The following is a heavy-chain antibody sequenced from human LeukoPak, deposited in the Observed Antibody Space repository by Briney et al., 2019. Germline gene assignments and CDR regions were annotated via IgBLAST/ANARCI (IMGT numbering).Heavy chain of an antibody. D-gene: IGHD2-21*02. CDR2: ILYDGSNK. Sequence: PGGSLRLSCAASGFIFNIYGMHWVRQAPGKGLEWVAVILYDGSNKNYADSVKGRFTISRDNSKNTVYLQMNSMRVEETAVYYCAKDWALYCGGDCYFNYWGQGTLVTVSS. V-gene: IGHV3-30*18. CDR1: GFIFNIYG. J-gene: IGHJ4*02. CDR3: AKDWALYCGGDCYFNY.